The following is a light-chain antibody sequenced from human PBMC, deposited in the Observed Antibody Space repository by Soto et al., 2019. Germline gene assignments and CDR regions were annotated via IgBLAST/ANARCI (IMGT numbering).Light chain of an antibody. CDR1: SSDVGDYNY. CDR2: DVS. Sequence: QSVLTQPASVSGSPGQSITISCTGTSSDVGDYNYVSWYQQHPGKAPKLLIYDVSNRPSGVSNRFSGSKSGNTASLTISGLQAEDEADFYSCSYRRNSSTLYVFGTGTKVTVL. CDR3: CSYRRNSSTLYV. V-gene: IGLV2-14*03. J-gene: IGLJ1*01.